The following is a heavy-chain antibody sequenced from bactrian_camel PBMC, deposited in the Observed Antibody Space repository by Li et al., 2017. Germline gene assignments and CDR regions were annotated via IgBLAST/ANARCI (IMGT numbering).Heavy chain of an antibody. V-gene: IGHV3S63*01. CDR2: IVSDGRT. Sequence: HVQLVESGECSVQAGETLTLSCTVSGFSVDDSAMAWDRQAPGHECQLVSTIVSDGRTYYADSVEGRFTISQDHAKIKLYQQLNSLKTEDTAMYYCAKETDGLPKDWGQGTQVTVS. D-gene: IGHD5*01. J-gene: IGHJ4*01. CDR3: AKETDGLPKD. CDR1: GFSVDDSA.